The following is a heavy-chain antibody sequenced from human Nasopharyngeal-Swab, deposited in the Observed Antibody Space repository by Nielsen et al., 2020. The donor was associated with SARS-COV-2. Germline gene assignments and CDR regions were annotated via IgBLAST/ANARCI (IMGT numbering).Heavy chain of an antibody. CDR2: INADGSST. D-gene: IGHD3-22*01. CDR3: TRLTYYYGSSSGG. J-gene: IGHJ4*02. V-gene: IGHV3-74*01. Sequence: GGSLRLSCVASGFTFGNYWMHWVRQVPGKGLVWVSHINADGSSTTYADSVKGRFTISRDNAKNTLFLQMDNLRAEDTAVYYCTRLTYYYGSSSGGWGQGTLVTVSS. CDR1: GFTFGNYW.